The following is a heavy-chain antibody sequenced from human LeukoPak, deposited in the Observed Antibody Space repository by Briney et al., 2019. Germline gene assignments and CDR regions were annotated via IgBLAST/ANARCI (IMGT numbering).Heavy chain of an antibody. CDR3: AKAPVTSCSGVYCYPFDY. CDR2: INSDGSST. J-gene: IGHJ4*02. V-gene: IGHV3-74*01. CDR1: GFTFSSYW. Sequence: TGGSLRLSCAASGFTFSSYWMHWVRQAPGKGLVWVSRINSDGSSTSYADSVRGRFTISRDNSKNTLYLQMNSLRAEDAAVYYCAKAPVTSCSGVYCYPFDYWGQGTLVTVSS. D-gene: IGHD2-15*01.